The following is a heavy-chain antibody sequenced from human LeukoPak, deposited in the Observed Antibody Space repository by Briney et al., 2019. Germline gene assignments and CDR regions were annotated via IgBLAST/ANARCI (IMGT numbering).Heavy chain of an antibody. J-gene: IGHJ4*02. D-gene: IGHD2-15*01. CDR1: GFTFSDYY. V-gene: IGHV3-11*04. CDR3: ARGYCSGGSCASDY. CDR2: ISSSGSTI. Sequence: GGSLRLSCAASGFTFSDYYMNWIRQAPGKGLEWVSYISSSGSTIYQADSVKGRFTISRDNAKNSLYLQMNSLRVEDTAVYYCARGYCSGGSCASDYWGQGTLVTVSS.